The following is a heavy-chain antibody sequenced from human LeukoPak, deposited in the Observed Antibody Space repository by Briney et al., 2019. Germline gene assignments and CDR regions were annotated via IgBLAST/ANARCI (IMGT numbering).Heavy chain of an antibody. CDR3: ARDPPPNYYYYGMDV. CDR2: MNPNSGNT. J-gene: IGHJ6*02. V-gene: IGHV1-8*01. CDR1: GYTFTSYD. Sequence: ASVKVSCKASGYTFTSYDINWVRQATGQGLEWMGWMNPNSGNTGYAQKFQGRVTMTRNTSISTAYMELSSLRSEDTAVYYCARDPPPNYYYYGMDVWGQGTTVTVSS.